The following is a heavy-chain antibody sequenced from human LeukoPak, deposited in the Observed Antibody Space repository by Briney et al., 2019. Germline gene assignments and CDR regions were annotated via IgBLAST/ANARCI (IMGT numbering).Heavy chain of an antibody. J-gene: IGHJ4*02. D-gene: IGHD2-2*01. Sequence: SETLSLTCAVYGGSFSGYYWSWIRQPPGKGLEWIGEINHSGSTNYNPSLKSRVTISVDTSKNQFSLKPSSVTAADTAVYYCARGESCSCTSCSFDYWGQGTLVTVSS. CDR1: GGSFSGYY. V-gene: IGHV4-34*01. CDR2: INHSGST. CDR3: ARGESCSCTSCSFDY.